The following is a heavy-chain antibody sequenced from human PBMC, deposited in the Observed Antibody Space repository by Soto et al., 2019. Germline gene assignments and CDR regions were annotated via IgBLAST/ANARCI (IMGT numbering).Heavy chain of an antibody. CDR2: LNSGGST. Sequence: EVQLVESGGGLMQPGGSLRLSCAASAFTVSSNHMSWVRQAPGKGLQWVSVLNSGGSTYYADSAKGRFTISRDNSKNTLYLQMNSLRAEDTAVYYCARDLRRGGYWGQGTLVTVSS. CDR3: ARDLRRGGY. J-gene: IGHJ4*02. CDR1: AFTVSSNH. V-gene: IGHV3-53*01.